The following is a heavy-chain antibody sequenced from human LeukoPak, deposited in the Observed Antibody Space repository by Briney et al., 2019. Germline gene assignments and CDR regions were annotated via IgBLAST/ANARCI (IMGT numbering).Heavy chain of an antibody. D-gene: IGHD3-3*01. CDR3: AKGDYDFWSGYLYYFDY. CDR2: ISGSGGST. CDR1: GFTFSSYA. Sequence: GGSLRLSCAASGFTFSSYAMSRVRQAPGKGLEWVSAISGSGGSTYYADSVKGRFTISRDNSKNTLYLQMNSLRAEDTAVYYCAKGDYDFWSGYLYYFDYWGQGTLVTVSS. J-gene: IGHJ4*02. V-gene: IGHV3-23*01.